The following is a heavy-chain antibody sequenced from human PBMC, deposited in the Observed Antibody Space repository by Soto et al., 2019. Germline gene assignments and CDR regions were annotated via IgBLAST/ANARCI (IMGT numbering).Heavy chain of an antibody. CDR2: LLYTGTA. CDR1: SDSINSYY. J-gene: IGHJ5*02. CDR3: ARVVRFCSSPSCRGRNWFDP. D-gene: IGHD2-2*01. V-gene: IGHV4-59*01. Sequence: QVRLQESGPGLVKPSETLSLICSVSSDSINSYYWSWVRQPPGKGLEWLGCLLYTGTANYNPSLKGRISISGDASKSQFSLKLTSVTAADTAVYYCARVVRFCSSPSCRGRNWFDPWGQGTLVTVTS.